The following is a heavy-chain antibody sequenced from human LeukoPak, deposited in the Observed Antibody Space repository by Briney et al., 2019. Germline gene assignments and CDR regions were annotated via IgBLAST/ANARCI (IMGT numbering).Heavy chain of an antibody. CDR3: ARLRSSSFYYYYMDV. V-gene: IGHV3-48*04. J-gene: IGHJ6*03. CDR2: ISSSGSTI. D-gene: IGHD6-6*01. CDR1: GFTFSSYG. Sequence: PGRSLRLSCAASGFTFSSYGMHWVRQAPGKGQEWVSYISSSGSTIYYADSVKGRFTISRDNAKNSLYLQMNSLRAEDTAVYYCARLRSSSFYYYYMDVWGKGTTVTVSS.